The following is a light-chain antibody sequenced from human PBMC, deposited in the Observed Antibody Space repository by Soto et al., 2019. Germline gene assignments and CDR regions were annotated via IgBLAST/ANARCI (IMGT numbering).Light chain of an antibody. V-gene: IGKV1-5*03. CDR1: QTISSW. Sequence: IQMTHSPSTLSGSVGDRVTITCRSSQTISSWLAWYQQKPGKAPKLLIYKASTLKSGVPSRFSGSGSGTEFTLTISSLQPDDFATYYCQQYNSYSWTFGQGTKV. CDR3: QQYNSYSWT. J-gene: IGKJ1*01. CDR2: KAS.